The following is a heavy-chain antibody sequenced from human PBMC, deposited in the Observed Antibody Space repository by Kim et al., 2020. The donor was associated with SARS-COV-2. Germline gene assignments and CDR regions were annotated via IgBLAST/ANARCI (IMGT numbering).Heavy chain of an antibody. Sequence: YGDSVKGRITIARDDAKNSLYLQMDGMRVEDTAMYYCAAWTGNSNAWGQGTLVTVSS. CDR3: AAWTGNSNA. D-gene: IGHD1-7*01. J-gene: IGHJ5*02. V-gene: IGHV3-7*01.